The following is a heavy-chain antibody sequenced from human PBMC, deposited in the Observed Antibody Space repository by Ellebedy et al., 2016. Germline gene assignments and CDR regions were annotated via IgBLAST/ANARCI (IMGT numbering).Heavy chain of an antibody. CDR2: ISGSGGST. D-gene: IGHD3-10*01. CDR3: ASFGPIDY. J-gene: IGHJ4*02. V-gene: IGHV3-23*01. Sequence: GESLKISCAASGFTFSSYSMNWVRQAPGKGLEWVSAISGSGGSTYYADSVKGRFTISRDNSKNTLYLQMNSLRAEDTAVYYCASFGPIDYWGQGTLVTVSS. CDR1: GFTFSSYS.